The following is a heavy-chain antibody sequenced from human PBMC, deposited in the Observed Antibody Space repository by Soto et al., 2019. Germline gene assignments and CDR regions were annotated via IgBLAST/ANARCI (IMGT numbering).Heavy chain of an antibody. CDR3: TRVDSPSAPRGWFDA. Sequence: QVQLVQSGPEVKKPGASVRVSCKASGYSLRNYAFAWVRQAPGQGLEWMAWLSGYNGDTQYAPKFQGRVTSTTDTSTSTAYMDLRTLSSDATADYYCTRVDSPSAPRGWFDAWGQGTLVTVSS. D-gene: IGHD2-15*01. J-gene: IGHJ5*02. CDR1: GYSLRNYA. CDR2: LSGYNGDT. V-gene: IGHV1-18*01.